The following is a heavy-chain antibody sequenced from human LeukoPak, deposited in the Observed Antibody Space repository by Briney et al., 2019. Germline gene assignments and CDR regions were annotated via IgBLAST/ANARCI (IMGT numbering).Heavy chain of an antibody. V-gene: IGHV1-18*01. J-gene: IGHJ4*02. D-gene: IGHD2-15*01. Sequence: ASVKVSCKPSGYTFTHYDICWVRQAPGQGLEWMGRISPYNGDTYYAQKLQGRVTMTTDTPTRTAYLQLESLTSDDTAVYYCARKRGGCYPDWGQGTLVIVSS. CDR3: ARKRGGCYPD. CDR1: GYTFTHYD. CDR2: ISPYNGDT.